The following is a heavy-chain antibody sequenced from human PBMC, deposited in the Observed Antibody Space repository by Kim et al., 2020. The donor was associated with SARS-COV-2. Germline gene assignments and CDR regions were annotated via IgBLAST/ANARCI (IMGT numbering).Heavy chain of an antibody. V-gene: IGHV3-23*01. Sequence: GGSLRLSCAASGFTFSSYAMSWVRQAPGKGLEWVSAISGSGGSTYYADSVKGRFTISRDNSKNTLYLQMNSLRAEDTAVYYCAKDHSSSWYYYYYGMDVWGQGTTVTISS. CDR3: AKDHSSSWYYYYYGMDV. CDR2: ISGSGGST. CDR1: GFTFSSYA. J-gene: IGHJ6*02. D-gene: IGHD6-13*01.